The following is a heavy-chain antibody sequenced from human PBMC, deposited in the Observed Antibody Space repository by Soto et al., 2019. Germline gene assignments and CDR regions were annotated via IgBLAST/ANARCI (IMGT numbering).Heavy chain of an antibody. Sequence: SETLSLTCDVYGGSFSGYIWTWIRPTPGKGLQWIGQINHSGSANYNPPLKSRVTISVDTSKNQFSLKLSSVTAADTAVYYCARCLETSVVGATYYYYYGMDVWGQGTTVTVSS. CDR3: ARCLETSVVGATYYYYYGMDV. V-gene: IGHV4-34*01. CDR2: INHSGSA. CDR1: GGSFSGYI. D-gene: IGHD1-26*01. J-gene: IGHJ6*02.